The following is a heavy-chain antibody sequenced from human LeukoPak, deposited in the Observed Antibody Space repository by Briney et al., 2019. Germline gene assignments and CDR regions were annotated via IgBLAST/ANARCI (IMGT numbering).Heavy chain of an antibody. V-gene: IGHV4-4*02. D-gene: IGHD3-22*01. CDR3: ARASSGPYGFDY. CDR1: GITLSSNY. J-gene: IGHJ4*02. Sequence: GSLRLSCVASGITLSSNYMSWVRQPPGKGLEWIGEIYHSGSTNYNPSLKSRVTISVDKSKNQFSLKLSSVTAADTAVYYCARASSGPYGFDYWGQGTLVTVSS. CDR2: IYHSGST.